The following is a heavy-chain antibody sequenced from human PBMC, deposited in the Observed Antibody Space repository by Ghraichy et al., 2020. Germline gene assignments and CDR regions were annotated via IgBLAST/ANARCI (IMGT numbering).Heavy chain of an antibody. CDR3: AKDGSSYGSLYYFDY. Sequence: GESLNISCAASGFIFSSYGMHWVRQAPGKGLEWVAFIRYDGSNKYHLDSVEGRFTISRDNSENTLFLQMNGLRDEDTAMYYCAKDGSSYGSLYYFDYWGQGTRVTVSS. CDR1: GFIFSSYG. J-gene: IGHJ4*02. CDR2: IRYDGSNK. V-gene: IGHV3-30*02. D-gene: IGHD1-26*01.